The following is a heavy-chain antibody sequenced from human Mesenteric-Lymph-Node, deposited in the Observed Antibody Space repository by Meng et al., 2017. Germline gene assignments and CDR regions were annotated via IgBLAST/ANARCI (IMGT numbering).Heavy chain of an antibody. J-gene: IGHJ4*02. Sequence: GSLRLSCTVSGYSISSGYFWGWIRQTPGKGLEWIGSVYHTGKTYYNPSLRGRVTISVDTSKNQFSLRLTSVTAADTAMYYCARVSELRGGFDYWGQGTLVTVSS. CDR1: GYSISSGYF. CDR3: ARVSELRGGFDY. CDR2: VYHTGKT. V-gene: IGHV4-38-2*02. D-gene: IGHD3-10*01.